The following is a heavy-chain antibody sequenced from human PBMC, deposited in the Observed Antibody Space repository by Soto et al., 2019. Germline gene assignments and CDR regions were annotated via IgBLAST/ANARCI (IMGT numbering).Heavy chain of an antibody. CDR3: AREFCSGGSCGWFDP. CDR1: GYTFTSYA. Sequence: GASVKVSCKASGYTFTSYAMHWVRQAPGQRLEWMGWINAGNGNTKYSQKFQGRVTITRDTSASTAYMELSSLRFEYTAVYYCAREFCSGGSCGWFDPWGQGTLVTVSS. CDR2: INAGNGNT. D-gene: IGHD2-15*01. V-gene: IGHV1-3*01. J-gene: IGHJ5*02.